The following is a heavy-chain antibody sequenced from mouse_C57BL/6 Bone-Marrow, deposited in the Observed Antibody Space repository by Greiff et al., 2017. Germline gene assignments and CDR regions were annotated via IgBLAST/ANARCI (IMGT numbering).Heavy chain of an antibody. V-gene: IGHV5-6*01. CDR3: ARLYDGYSFDY. CDR1: GFTFSSYG. D-gene: IGHD2-3*01. CDR2: ISSGGSYT. Sequence: EVKLVESGGDLVKPGGSLKLSCAASGFTFSSYGMSWVRQTPDKRLEWVATISSGGSYTYYPDSVKGRFTISRDNAKNTLYLQMSSLKSEDTAMYYCARLYDGYSFDYWGQGTTRTVSS. J-gene: IGHJ2*01.